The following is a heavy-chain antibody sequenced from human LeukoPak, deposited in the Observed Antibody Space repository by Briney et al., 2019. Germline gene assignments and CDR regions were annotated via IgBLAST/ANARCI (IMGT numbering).Heavy chain of an antibody. CDR2: INPNSGGS. J-gene: IGHJ4*02. D-gene: IGHD4-17*01. CDR1: GYTFSGYY. Sequence: GASVKVSCKASGYTFSGYYMHWVRQAPGQGLEWVGRINPNSGGSNYAQKFQGRVTMTRDTSISTVYMELNRLRSDDTAICYCARDQNDYGDYNYWGQGTLVTVSS. CDR3: ARDQNDYGDYNY. V-gene: IGHV1-2*06.